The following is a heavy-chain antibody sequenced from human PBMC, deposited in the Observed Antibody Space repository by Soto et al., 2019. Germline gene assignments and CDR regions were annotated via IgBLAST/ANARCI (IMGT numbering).Heavy chain of an antibody. CDR2: MSYDGTNE. CDR3: GKDLHHSSGDFFTVRLNAMDV. CDR1: GFTFSSYA. V-gene: IGHV3-30*18. D-gene: IGHD3-22*01. J-gene: IGHJ6*01. Sequence: QVQLVESGGGVVQPGRSLRLSCAASGFTFSSYAMQWVRQAPGKGLEWVALMSYDGTNEYYADSVKGRFTISRDNSKNMLFLQINSLRAEDTAVYSCGKDLHHSSGDFFTVRLNAMDVWGQGTTVTVSS.